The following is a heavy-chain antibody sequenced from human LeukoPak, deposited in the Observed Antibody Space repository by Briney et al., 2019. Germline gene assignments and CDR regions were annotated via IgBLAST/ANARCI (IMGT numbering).Heavy chain of an antibody. CDR2: INHSGST. CDR3: ARGLTRQWLAGRSFDY. V-gene: IGHV4-34*01. J-gene: IGHJ4*02. D-gene: IGHD6-19*01. Sequence: SETLSLTCAVYGGSFSGYYWSWIRQPPGKGLEWIGEINHSGSTNYNPSLKSRVTISVDTSKNQFSLKLSSVTAADTAVYYCARGLTRQWLAGRSFDYWGQGTLVTVSS. CDR1: GGSFSGYY.